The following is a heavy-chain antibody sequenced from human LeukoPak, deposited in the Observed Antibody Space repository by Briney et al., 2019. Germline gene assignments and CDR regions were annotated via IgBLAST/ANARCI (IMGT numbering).Heavy chain of an antibody. CDR2: IKSKYDGGTT. J-gene: IGHJ6*02. CDR1: GFTFSNAW. CDR3: ATGGIGMDI. V-gene: IGHV3-15*07. Sequence: AGGSLRLSCVGSGFTFSNAWMNWVRQAPGKGLEWVGRIKSKYDGGTTDYAAPVKGRFTISRDDSKNTVYLQMNSLKSEDTAIYYCATGGIGMDIWGRGTTVTVSS.